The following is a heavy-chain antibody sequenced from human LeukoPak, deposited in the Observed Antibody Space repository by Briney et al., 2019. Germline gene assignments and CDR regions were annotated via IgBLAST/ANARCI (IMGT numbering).Heavy chain of an antibody. D-gene: IGHD6-13*01. CDR3: ARARYSNSWYAADI. V-gene: IGHV4-59*08. Sequence: SETLSLTCIVSGGSISSYYWSWIRQPPGKGLEWIGYIYHTGSNNYSPSLKSRVTMSVDTSKNQFSLKLSSVTAADTAVYYCARARYSNSWYAADIWGQGTMVTVSS. CDR2: IYHTGSN. J-gene: IGHJ3*02. CDR1: GGSISSYY.